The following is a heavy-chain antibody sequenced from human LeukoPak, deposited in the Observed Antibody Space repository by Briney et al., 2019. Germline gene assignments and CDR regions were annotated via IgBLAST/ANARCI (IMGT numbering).Heavy chain of an antibody. V-gene: IGHV4-39*01. CDR1: GGSISSSSYY. CDR2: IYYSGST. D-gene: IGHD3-22*01. J-gene: IGHJ4*02. CDR3: ARGPGGSGYQDY. Sequence: TSETLSLTCTVSGGSISSSSYYWGWIRQPPGKGLEWIGSIYYSGSTYYNPSLKSRVTISVDTSKDQFSLKLSSVTAADTAVYYCARGPGGSGYQDYWGQGTLVTVSS.